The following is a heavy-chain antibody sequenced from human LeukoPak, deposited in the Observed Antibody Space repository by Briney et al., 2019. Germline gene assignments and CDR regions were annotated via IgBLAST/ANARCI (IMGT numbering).Heavy chain of an antibody. CDR3: ARGLRPYGDYGFFALDM. CDR2: INPNSGGT. D-gene: IGHD4-17*01. Sequence: ASVKVSCKASGYTFNGHYIHWVRQAPGQGLEWLGWINPNSGGTNYAQKFQGRVTMTRDTSINTAYMELSRLRSDDTAVYYCARGLRPYGDYGFFALDMWGQGTKVTVSS. J-gene: IGHJ3*02. V-gene: IGHV1-2*02. CDR1: GYTFNGHY.